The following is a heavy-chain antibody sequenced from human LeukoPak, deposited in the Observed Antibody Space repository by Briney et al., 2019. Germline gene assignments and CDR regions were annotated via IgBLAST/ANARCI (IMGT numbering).Heavy chain of an antibody. J-gene: IGHJ3*02. CDR2: IKEDGSEK. D-gene: IGHD6-13*01. Sequence: GGSLTLSCAASGFTFSNDWMSWVRQAPGKGLEWVANIKEDGSEKDYVDSVKGRFTISRDNAKNSLYLQMNSLRAEDTAVYYCASNTKQQLDDAFDIWGQGTMVTVSS. CDR3: ASNTKQQLDDAFDI. V-gene: IGHV3-7*01. CDR1: GFTFSNDW.